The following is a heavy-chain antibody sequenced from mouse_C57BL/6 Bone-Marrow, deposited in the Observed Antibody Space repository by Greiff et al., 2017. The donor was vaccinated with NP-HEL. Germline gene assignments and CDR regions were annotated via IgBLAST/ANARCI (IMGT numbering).Heavy chain of an antibody. V-gene: IGHV1-5*01. Sequence: EVQLQQSGTVLARPGASVKMSCKTSGYTFTSYWMHWVKQRPGQGLEWIGAIYPGNSDTSYNQKFKGKAKLTAVTSASTAYMELSSLTNEDSAVYYCTRSDYGSSHWYFDVWGTGTTVTVSS. CDR2: IYPGNSDT. D-gene: IGHD1-1*01. J-gene: IGHJ1*03. CDR1: GYTFTSYW. CDR3: TRSDYGSSHWYFDV.